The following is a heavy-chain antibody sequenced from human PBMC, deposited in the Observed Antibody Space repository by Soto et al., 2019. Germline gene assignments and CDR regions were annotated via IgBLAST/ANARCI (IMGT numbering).Heavy chain of an antibody. V-gene: IGHV1-18*01. J-gene: IGHJ4*02. Sequence: QVHLVQSGAEVKKPGASVKVSCKGSGYTFTTYGITWLRQAPGQGLAWMGWISAHNGNTNYAQKLQGRVTVTRDTSTSTAYMELRSLRSDDTAVYYGARGRYGDYWGQGALVTVSS. D-gene: IGHD1-1*01. CDR2: ISAHNGNT. CDR1: GYTFTTYG. CDR3: ARGRYGDY.